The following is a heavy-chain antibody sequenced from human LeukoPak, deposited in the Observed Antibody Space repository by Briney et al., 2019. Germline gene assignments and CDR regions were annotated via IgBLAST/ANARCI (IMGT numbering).Heavy chain of an antibody. CDR3: AREEYNSGWRLDY. V-gene: IGHV3-7*01. Sequence: GGSLRLSCAASGFTFSSYWMSWVRQAPGKGLEWVANIKQDGSEKYYVDSVKGRFTISRGNAKNSLYLQMNSLRAEDTAVYYCAREEYNSGWRLDYWGQGTLVTVSS. CDR1: GFTFSSYW. J-gene: IGHJ4*02. CDR2: IKQDGSEK. D-gene: IGHD6-19*01.